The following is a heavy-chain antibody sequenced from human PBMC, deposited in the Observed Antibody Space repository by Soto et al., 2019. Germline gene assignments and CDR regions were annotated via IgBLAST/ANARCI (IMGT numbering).Heavy chain of an antibody. CDR1: GCRHPDCV. CDR2: ISRSSSVI. Sequence: PRLSASNSGCRHPDCVITCVRKAPGKGLEWASYISRSSSVIDYADPVKRRFTVSRDNARNSLYLQMNSLRAEDTAVYYCASYYGSGSYWPTYWGQGTLVTVSS. J-gene: IGHJ4*02. V-gene: IGHV3-48*01. CDR3: ASYYGSGSYWPTY. D-gene: IGHD3-10*01.